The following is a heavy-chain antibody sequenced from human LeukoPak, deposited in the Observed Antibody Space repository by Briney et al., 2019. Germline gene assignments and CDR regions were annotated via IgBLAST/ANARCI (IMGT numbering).Heavy chain of an antibody. CDR1: GFTFSDYY. D-gene: IGHD3-22*01. Sequence: GGSLRLSCAASGFTFSDYYMSWIRQAPGKGLEWVSYISNSGSTIYYADSVKGRFTISRDNAKNSLYLQMNGLRAEDTAVYYCAKAVHYYDSSGYLYFDYWGQGTLVTVSS. V-gene: IGHV3-11*04. J-gene: IGHJ4*02. CDR2: ISNSGSTI. CDR3: AKAVHYYDSSGYLYFDY.